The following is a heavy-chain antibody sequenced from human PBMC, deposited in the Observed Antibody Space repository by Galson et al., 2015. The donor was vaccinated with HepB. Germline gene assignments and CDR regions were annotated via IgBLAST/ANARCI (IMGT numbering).Heavy chain of an antibody. Sequence: SLRLSCAASGFTFSNAWMNWVRQAPGKGLEWVGRIKSKTDGGTTDCAAPVKGRFTISRDDSKNTLYLQMNSLKTEDTAAYYCTTDSGVAVAGTGYYYYYGMDVWGQGTTVTVSS. CDR1: GFTFSNAW. V-gene: IGHV3-15*07. CDR3: TTDSGVAVAGTGYYYYYGMDV. D-gene: IGHD6-19*01. CDR2: IKSKTDGGTT. J-gene: IGHJ6*02.